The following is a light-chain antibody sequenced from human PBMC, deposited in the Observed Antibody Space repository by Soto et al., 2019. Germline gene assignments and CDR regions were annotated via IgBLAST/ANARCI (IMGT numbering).Light chain of an antibody. CDR1: SSNIGAGFD. CDR2: GGT. CDR3: QSYDSSLSGAWV. J-gene: IGLJ3*02. V-gene: IGLV1-40*01. Sequence: QSVLTQPPSASGTPGQRVTISCSGSSSNIGAGFDVHWYQQFPGTAPKLLIYGGTTRPSGVPDRFSGSQSGTSASLAITGLQPGDEADYYCQSYDSSLSGAWVFGGGTKLTVL.